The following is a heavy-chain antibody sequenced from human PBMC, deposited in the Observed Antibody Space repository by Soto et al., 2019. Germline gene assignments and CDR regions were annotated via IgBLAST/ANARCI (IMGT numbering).Heavy chain of an antibody. Sequence: SETLSLTCTVSSASISSSSYTWGWIRQPPGKGLEWIGSIYYSGTTYYNPSLNSRVTVSVDTSKNQFSLKVTSVTAADTAVYYCARLHGYCISSSCHXHYAMDVWGQGTTVTVSS. D-gene: IGHD2-2*01. CDR1: SASISSSSYT. CDR3: ARLHGYCISSSCHXHYAMDV. V-gene: IGHV4-39*01. J-gene: IGHJ6*02. CDR2: IYYSGTT.